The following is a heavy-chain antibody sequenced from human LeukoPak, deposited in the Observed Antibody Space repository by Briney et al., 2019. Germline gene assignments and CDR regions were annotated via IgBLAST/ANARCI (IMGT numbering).Heavy chain of an antibody. D-gene: IGHD4-23*01. CDR2: IYYSGST. Sequence: PSETLSLTCTVSGGSISSGDYYWSWIRQPPGKGLEWIGYIYYSGSTYYNPSLKSRVTISADTSKNQFSLKLSSVTAADTAVYYCASGAVVTKFDYWGQGTLVTVSS. CDR1: GGSISSGDYY. CDR3: ASGAVVTKFDY. V-gene: IGHV4-30-4*01. J-gene: IGHJ4*02.